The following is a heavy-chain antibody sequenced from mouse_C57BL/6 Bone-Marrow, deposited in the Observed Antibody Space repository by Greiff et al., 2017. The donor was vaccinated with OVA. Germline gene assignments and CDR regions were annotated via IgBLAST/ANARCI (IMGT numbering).Heavy chain of an antibody. Sequence: VQLQQSGAELVRPGASVKLSCTASGFNIKDDYMHWVKQRPEQGLEWIGWIDPENGDTEYASKFQGKATITADTSSNTAYLQLSSLTSEDTAVYYFTPHYYGSSPPFAYWGQGTLVTVSA. V-gene: IGHV14-4*01. CDR1: GFNIKDDY. J-gene: IGHJ3*01. CDR3: TPHYYGSSPPFAY. D-gene: IGHD1-1*01. CDR2: IDPENGDT.